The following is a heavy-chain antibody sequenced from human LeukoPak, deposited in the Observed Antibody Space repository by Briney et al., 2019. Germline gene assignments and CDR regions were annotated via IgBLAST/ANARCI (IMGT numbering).Heavy chain of an antibody. CDR3: ARSEFIVVVPAAISHYFDY. CDR2: IYYSGST. CDR1: GGSFSGHY. J-gene: IGHJ4*02. V-gene: IGHV4-59*11. D-gene: IGHD2-2*01. Sequence: SEILSLTCAVYGGSFSGHYWSWIRQPPGKGLEWIGYIYYSGSTNYKPSLKSRVTISVETSKNQFSLKLRSVTAADTAVYYCARSEFIVVVPAAISHYFDYWGQGTLVTVSS.